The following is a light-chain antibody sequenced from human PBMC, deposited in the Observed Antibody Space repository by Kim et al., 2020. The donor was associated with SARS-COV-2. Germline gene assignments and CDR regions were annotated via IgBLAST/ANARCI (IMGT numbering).Light chain of an antibody. V-gene: IGKV3-20*01. CDR1: QTVTSNY. J-gene: IGKJ1*01. CDR3: QQYGSSPAT. CDR2: GAS. Sequence: PGERATLSCRASQTVTSNYLAWYQQKPGQAPRLLIYGASSRATGIPDRFSGSGSGTDFTLTISRLEPEDFAVYYCQQYGSSPATFGQGTKVEIK.